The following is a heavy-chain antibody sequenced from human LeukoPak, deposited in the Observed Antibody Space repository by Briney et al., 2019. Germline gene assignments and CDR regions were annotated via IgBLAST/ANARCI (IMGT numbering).Heavy chain of an antibody. J-gene: IGHJ4*02. D-gene: IGHD3-9*01. Sequence: GGSLRLSCAASGFTFSSYSMNWVRQAPGKGLEWVSSISSSSSYIYYADSVEGRFTISRDNSKNTLYLQMNSLRAEDTAVYYCAKDARGYFDWLLTGPDYWGQGTLVTVSS. CDR3: AKDARGYFDWLLTGPDY. CDR2: ISSSSSYI. CDR1: GFTFSSYS. V-gene: IGHV3-21*04.